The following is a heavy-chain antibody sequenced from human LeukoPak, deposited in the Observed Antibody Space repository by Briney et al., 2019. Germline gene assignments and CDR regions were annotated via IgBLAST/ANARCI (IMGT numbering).Heavy chain of an antibody. J-gene: IGHJ4*02. D-gene: IGHD3-16*01. CDR3: ARSWAGWHLMWGGYFDY. CDR1: GGSISSYY. V-gene: IGHV4-39*07. CDR2: VYYSGST. Sequence: SETLSLTCTVSGGSISSYYWGWIRQPPGKGLEWIGSVYYSGSTYYNPSLKSRVTISVDTSKNQFSLKLSSVTAADTAVYYCARSWAGWHLMWGGYFDYWGQGTLVTVSS.